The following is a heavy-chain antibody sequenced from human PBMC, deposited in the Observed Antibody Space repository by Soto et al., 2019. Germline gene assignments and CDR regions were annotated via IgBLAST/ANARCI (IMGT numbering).Heavy chain of an antibody. CDR2: IYWNDDG. CDR3: ALRGLCSGDSCYTA. V-gene: IGHV2-5*01. D-gene: IGHD2-15*01. J-gene: IGHJ5*02. CDR1: GFSLTTAGVG. Sequence: QITLKESGPTVVQPTQTLTLTCTFSGFSLTTAGVGVGWIRQPPGKALEWLALIYWNDDGRYSPSLKNRLTITKDTSKNQMVLTMTNMDSVDTATYYPALRGLCSGDSCYTAWGQGTLVIVSS.